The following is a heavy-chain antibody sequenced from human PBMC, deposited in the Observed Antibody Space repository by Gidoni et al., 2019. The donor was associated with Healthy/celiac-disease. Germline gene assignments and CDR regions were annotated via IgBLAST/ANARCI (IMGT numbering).Heavy chain of an antibody. Sequence: QVQLVESGGGVVQPGRSLRLSCAASGFTFSSYGMPWVRQATGKGLEGVAVICYDGSNKYYADSVKGRFTISRDNSKNTLYLQMNSLRAEDTAVYYCARGPYCSGGSCYSAETYFDYWGQGTLVTVSS. V-gene: IGHV3-33*01. J-gene: IGHJ4*02. D-gene: IGHD2-15*01. CDR3: ARGPYCSGGSCYSAETYFDY. CDR2: ICYDGSNK. CDR1: GFTFSSYG.